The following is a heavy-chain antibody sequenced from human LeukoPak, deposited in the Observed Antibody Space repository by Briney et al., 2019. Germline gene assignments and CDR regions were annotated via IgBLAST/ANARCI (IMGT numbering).Heavy chain of an antibody. CDR1: GITFRKYA. CDR3: AKDPNGDYVGAFDD. Sequence: PGGSLRLSCVGSGITFRKYAMTWVRQAPGKGLEWVSSITVSGGQTDYTDSVKGRFTIFGDNSRNTLYLQMNTLRAEDTAVYYCAKDPNGDYVGAFDDWGQGTMVTVSS. D-gene: IGHD3-16*01. CDR2: ITVSGGQT. J-gene: IGHJ3*01. V-gene: IGHV3-23*01.